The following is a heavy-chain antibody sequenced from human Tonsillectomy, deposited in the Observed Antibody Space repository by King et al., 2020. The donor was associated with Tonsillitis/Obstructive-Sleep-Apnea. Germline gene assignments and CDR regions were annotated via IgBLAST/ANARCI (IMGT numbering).Heavy chain of an antibody. CDR2: ISSSGSTI. CDR3: ARGILGVLMVYASFDY. Sequence: VQLVESGGGLVQPGGSLRLSCAASGFTFSSYEMNWVRQAPGKGLEWVSYISSSGSTIYYADSVKGRFTISRDNAKNSLYLQMNSLRAEDTAVYYCARGILGVLMVYASFDYWGQGTLVTVSS. V-gene: IGHV3-48*03. CDR1: GFTFSSYE. D-gene: IGHD2-8*01. J-gene: IGHJ4*02.